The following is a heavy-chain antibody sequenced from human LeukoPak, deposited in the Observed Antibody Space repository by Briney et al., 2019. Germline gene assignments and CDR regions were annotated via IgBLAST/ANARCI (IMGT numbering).Heavy chain of an antibody. CDR1: GYSFTNFG. J-gene: IGHJ6*02. D-gene: IGHD3-16*01. CDR3: VRAPADPLRPFGMNV. Sequence: ASVKASCKASGYSFTNFGVTWVRQAPGQGLEWMGWISGYNGDTNYAQRFQGRVTMTTDSSTSTGYMELKSLRSDDTATFYCVRAPADPLRPFGMNVWGQGTTVIVSS. CDR2: ISGYNGDT. V-gene: IGHV1-18*01.